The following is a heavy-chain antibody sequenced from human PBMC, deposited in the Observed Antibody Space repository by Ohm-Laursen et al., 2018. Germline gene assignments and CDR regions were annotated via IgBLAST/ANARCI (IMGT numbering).Heavy chain of an antibody. V-gene: IGHV3-23*01. Sequence: SLRLSCAASGFTFDTYAMTWVRQAPTKGLEWVSSISGSGGSTYYADSVKGRFTISRDNSKNTLYLQMNGLRPEDTALYYCAKDREAPPTPANDYWGQGTLVTVSS. CDR3: AKDREAPPTPANDY. D-gene: IGHD4-17*01. CDR2: ISGSGGST. J-gene: IGHJ4*02. CDR1: GFTFDTYA.